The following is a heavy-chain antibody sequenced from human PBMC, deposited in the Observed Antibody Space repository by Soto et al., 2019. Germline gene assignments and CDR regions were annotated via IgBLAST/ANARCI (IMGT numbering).Heavy chain of an antibody. Sequence: SETLSLTCTVSGGSISSYYWSWIRQPPGKGLEWIGCIYYSGSTYYNPSLKSRVTISVDTSKNQFSLKLSSVTAADTAVYYCARQENAAAGNFWFDPWGQGTLVTVSS. CDR1: GGSISSYY. D-gene: IGHD6-13*01. CDR2: IYYSGST. CDR3: ARQENAAAGNFWFDP. V-gene: IGHV4-59*08. J-gene: IGHJ5*02.